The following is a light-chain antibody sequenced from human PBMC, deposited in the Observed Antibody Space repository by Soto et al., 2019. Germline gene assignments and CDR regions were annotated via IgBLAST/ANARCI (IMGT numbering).Light chain of an antibody. CDR3: SSYAPSNFP. Sequence: QSVLTQPPSASGSPGQSVTISCTGTSSAFGAYNYVSWYQQHPGKAPKLMIYEVSQRPSGVPDLFSGSKSGNTASLTVSGFQAEEEADYYCSSYAPSNFPFGPGTKFPVL. V-gene: IGLV2-8*01. CDR1: SSAFGAYNY. CDR2: EVS. J-gene: IGLJ1*01.